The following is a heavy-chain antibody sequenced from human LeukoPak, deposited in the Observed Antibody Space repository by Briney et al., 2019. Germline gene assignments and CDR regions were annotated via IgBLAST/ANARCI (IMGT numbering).Heavy chain of an antibody. J-gene: IGHJ5*02. CDR1: GYTFTGYY. Sequence: ASVKVSCKASGYTFTGYYMHWVRQAPGQGLEWMGWINPNSGDTNYAQKFQGRVTMTRDTSTKTVYMEMSSLRSEDTAVYYCARDPLITATTTWFDPWGQGTLVTVSS. CDR3: ARDPLITATTTWFDP. V-gene: IGHV1-2*02. CDR2: INPNSGDT. D-gene: IGHD1-7*01.